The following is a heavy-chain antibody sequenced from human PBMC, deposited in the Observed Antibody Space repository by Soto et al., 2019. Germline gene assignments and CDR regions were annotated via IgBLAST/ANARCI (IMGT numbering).Heavy chain of an antibody. CDR2: IWYDGSNK. D-gene: IGHD4-17*01. V-gene: IGHV3-33*01. CDR1: GFTFSTYG. J-gene: IGHJ4*02. CDR3: ARELTTVTPYYFDN. Sequence: QVQVVEPGGGVVQPGRSLRLSCAASGFTFSTYGMHWVRQAPGKGLEWVAVIWYDGSNKYYADSVKGRFTISRDNSKNTLYLQMNSLRAEDTAVYYCARELTTVTPYYFDNWGQGTLVTVSS.